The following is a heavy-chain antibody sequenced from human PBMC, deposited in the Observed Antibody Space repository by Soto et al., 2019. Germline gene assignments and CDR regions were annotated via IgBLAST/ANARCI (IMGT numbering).Heavy chain of an antibody. CDR2: IWHDGKNK. D-gene: IGHD4-17*01. CDR1: GFAFSDFG. CDR3: ARLRETTTAHPALPPDY. J-gene: IGHJ4*02. Sequence: PGGSLRLSCAASGFAFSDFGMHWVRQAPAKGLEWVAVIWHDGKNKDYADYAKGRFTISRDNSRNILYLEMNSLRVEDTAVYYCARLRETTTAHPALPPDYCGQGTLVTVSS. V-gene: IGHV3-33*01.